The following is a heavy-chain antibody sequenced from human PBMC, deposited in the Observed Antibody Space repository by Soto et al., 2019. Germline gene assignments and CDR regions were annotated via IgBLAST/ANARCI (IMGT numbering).Heavy chain of an antibody. J-gene: IGHJ6*02. Sequence: LRLSCAASGFTFSSYAMHWVRQAPGKGLEWVAVISYDGSNKYYADSVKGRFTISRDNSKNTLYLQMNSLRAEDTAVYYCARDLIAVAGTRYYYYGMDVWGQGTTVTVSS. CDR3: ARDLIAVAGTRYYYYGMDV. CDR1: GFTFSSYA. D-gene: IGHD6-19*01. CDR2: ISYDGSNK. V-gene: IGHV3-30-3*01.